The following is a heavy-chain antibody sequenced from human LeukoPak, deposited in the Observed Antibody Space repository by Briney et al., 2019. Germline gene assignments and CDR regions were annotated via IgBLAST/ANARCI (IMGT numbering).Heavy chain of an antibody. CDR2: MNPNSGNT. CDR3: ASGWGSSSPDDY. D-gene: IGHD6-13*01. Sequence: ASVKVSCKASGYTFTSYDIDWVRQATGQGLEWMGWMNPNSGNTGYAQKFQGRVTMTRNTSISTAYMELSSLRSEDTAVYYCASGWGSSSPDDYWGQGTLVTVSS. J-gene: IGHJ4*02. V-gene: IGHV1-8*01. CDR1: GYTFTSYD.